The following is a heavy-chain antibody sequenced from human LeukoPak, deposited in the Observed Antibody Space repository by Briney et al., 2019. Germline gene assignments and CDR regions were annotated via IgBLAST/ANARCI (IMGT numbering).Heavy chain of an antibody. CDR3: AKGKSGRIVATNSLDY. J-gene: IGHJ4*02. V-gene: IGHV3-30*18. Sequence: PGRSLRLSCAASGFTFSSYGMHWVRQAPGKGLEWVAVISYVGSNKYYADSVKGRFTISRDNSKNTLYLQMNSLRAEDTAVYYCAKGKSGRIVATNSLDYWGQGTLVTVSS. CDR2: ISYVGSNK. D-gene: IGHD5-12*01. CDR1: GFTFSSYG.